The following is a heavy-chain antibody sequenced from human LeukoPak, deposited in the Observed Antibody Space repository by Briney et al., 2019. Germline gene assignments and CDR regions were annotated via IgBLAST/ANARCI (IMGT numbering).Heavy chain of an antibody. CDR3: AKRRDTVRRAFDY. CDR2: ISGSGGTT. Sequence: HPGGSLRLSCAGSGFTFSIYDMNWVRQTPGKGPEWVAIISGSGGTTYYADSVKGRFTISRDNSKNTLYLEMNSLRADDTAVYYCAKRRDTVRRAFDYWGQGTLVTVSS. J-gene: IGHJ4*02. CDR1: GFTFSIYD. V-gene: IGHV3-23*01. D-gene: IGHD3-10*02.